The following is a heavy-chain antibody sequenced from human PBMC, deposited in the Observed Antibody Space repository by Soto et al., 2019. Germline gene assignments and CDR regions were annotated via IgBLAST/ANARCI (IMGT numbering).Heavy chain of an antibody. CDR3: AREGHDSLDY. Sequence: GGSLRLSCAASGFTFSTYCMHWVRQAPGKGLVWDSRINSDGSSKKYADYVKGRFTIYRENAKNTMYLQMNSMRAEETAVYYCAREGHDSLDYWGQGALVTVSS. J-gene: IGHJ4*02. D-gene: IGHD3-3*01. CDR2: INSDGSSK. V-gene: IGHV3-74*01. CDR1: GFTFSTYC.